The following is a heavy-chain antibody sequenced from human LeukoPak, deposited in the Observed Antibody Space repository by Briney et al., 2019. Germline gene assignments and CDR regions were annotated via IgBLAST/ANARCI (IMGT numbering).Heavy chain of an antibody. D-gene: IGHD3-9*01. Sequence: SETLSLTCLVSGGSITGYYWSWIRQPPGKGLEWIGYIYYTGSTIYNPSLKSRVTISVDTSKNQFSLKLSSVTAADSAVYYCARVVGRYFEYGMDVWGQGTTVTASS. CDR3: ARVVGRYFEYGMDV. V-gene: IGHV4-59*01. CDR2: IYYTGST. J-gene: IGHJ6*02. CDR1: GGSITGYY.